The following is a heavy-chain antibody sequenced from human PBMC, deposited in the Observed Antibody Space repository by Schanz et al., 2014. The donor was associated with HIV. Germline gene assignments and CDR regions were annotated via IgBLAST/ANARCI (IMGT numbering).Heavy chain of an antibody. V-gene: IGHV1-18*04. CDR3: ARGAAEMATMTPWRY. Sequence: QVQLVQSGAEVKEPGASVKVSCKPYGHTFTGYYMHWVRQAPGQGLEWMGWISAYNGNTNYAQKLQGRVTMTTDTSTSTAYMDLRSLRSDDTAVYYCARGAAEMATMTPWRYWGQGTLVTVSS. D-gene: IGHD5-12*01. CDR2: ISAYNGNT. CDR1: GHTFTGYY. J-gene: IGHJ4*02.